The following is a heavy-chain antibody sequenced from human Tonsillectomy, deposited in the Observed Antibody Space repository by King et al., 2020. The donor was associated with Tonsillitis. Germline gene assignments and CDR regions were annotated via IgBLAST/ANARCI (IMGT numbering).Heavy chain of an antibody. CDR3: ARQEGIAVAGMGYYFEY. D-gene: IGHD6-19*01. J-gene: IGHJ4*02. CDR2: IYYSGST. Sequence: QLQESGPGLVKPSETLSLTCTVSGGSISSSSYYWGWIRQPPGKGLEWIGSIYYSGSTYYNPSLKSRVTISVDTFKNQFSLKLSSVTAADTAVDYCARQEGIAVAGMGYYFEYWGQGTLVTVSS. V-gene: IGHV4-39*07. CDR1: GGSISSSSYY.